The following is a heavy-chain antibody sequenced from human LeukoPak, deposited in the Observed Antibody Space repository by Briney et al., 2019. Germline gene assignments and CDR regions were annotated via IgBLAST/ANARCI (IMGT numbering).Heavy chain of an antibody. CDR2: ISSSSSYI. V-gene: IGHV3-21*01. CDR3: ARDLRLDY. Sequence: PGGSLRLSCAASGFAFGSCSMNWVRQAPGKGLEWVSSISSSSSYISYAESVKGRLAISRDNAKNSLYLQMNSLRAEDTAVYYCARDLRLDYWGQGTLVTVSS. CDR1: GFAFGSCS. J-gene: IGHJ4*02.